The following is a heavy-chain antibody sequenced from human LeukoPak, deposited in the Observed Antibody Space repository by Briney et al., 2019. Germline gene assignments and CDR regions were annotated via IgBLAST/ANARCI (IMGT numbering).Heavy chain of an antibody. CDR3: ARSIIIVPNTSYYYYYMDV. CDR2: INPSGGST. V-gene: IGHV1-46*01. Sequence: ASVKVSCKASGYTFTSYYMHWVRQAPGQGLEWMGIINPSGGSTSYAQKFQGRVTMTRDTSTSTVYMELSSLRSEDTAVYYCARSIIIVPNTSYYYYYMDVWGQRTTVTVSS. CDR1: GYTFTSYY. J-gene: IGHJ6*02. D-gene: IGHD2/OR15-2a*01.